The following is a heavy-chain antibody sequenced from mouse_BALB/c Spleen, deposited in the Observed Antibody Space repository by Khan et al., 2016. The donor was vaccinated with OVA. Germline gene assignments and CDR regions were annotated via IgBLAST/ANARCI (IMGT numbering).Heavy chain of an antibody. D-gene: IGHD1-2*01. CDR3: ARTARIKY. CDR2: ISYSGTT. V-gene: IGHV3-2*02. J-gene: IGHJ2*01. Sequence: EVQLQESGPGLVKPSQSLSLTCTVTGYSITSGYGWNWIRQFPGNQLEWMGYISYSGTTNYNPSLKSRISITRDTSKNQFFLHLNSVTTEDTATYYCARTARIKYWGQGTTLTVSS. CDR1: GYSITSGYG.